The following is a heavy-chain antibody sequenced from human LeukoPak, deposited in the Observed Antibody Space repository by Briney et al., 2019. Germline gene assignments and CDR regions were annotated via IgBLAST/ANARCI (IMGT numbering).Heavy chain of an antibody. CDR3: ARDRSGGNYYMVV. Sequence: GGSLRLSCAASGFTVSNKYMSRVRQAPGKGLEWVSVIYGGGSTSYADSVKGRFTISRDNSKNMLYLQMNSLRADDTAVYYCARDRSGGNYYMVVWGKGTTVTVSS. J-gene: IGHJ6*03. V-gene: IGHV3-53*01. CDR1: GFTVSNKY. CDR2: IYGGGST. D-gene: IGHD2-15*01.